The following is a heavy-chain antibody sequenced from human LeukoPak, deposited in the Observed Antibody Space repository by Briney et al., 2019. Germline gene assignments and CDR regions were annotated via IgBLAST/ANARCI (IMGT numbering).Heavy chain of an antibody. CDR3: ARDGYEFWSGYYHGAYFDH. CDR1: GFTFSSSA. J-gene: IGHJ4*02. V-gene: IGHV3-23*01. D-gene: IGHD3-3*01. CDR2: ISNNGGYT. Sequence: GGSLRLSCAASGFTFSSSAMSWVRQALGKGLEWVSAISNNGGYTYYADSVQGRFTISRDNVKNSLYLQMNSLRAEDTGVYYCARDGYEFWSGYYHGAYFDHWGQGTLVTVSS.